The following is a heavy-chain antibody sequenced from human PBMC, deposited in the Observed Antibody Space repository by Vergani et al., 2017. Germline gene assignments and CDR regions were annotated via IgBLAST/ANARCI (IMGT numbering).Heavy chain of an antibody. D-gene: IGHD3-10*01. V-gene: IGHV4-61*01. CDR3: ARMGLLWSSYYMDV. CDR2: INHSGST. Sequence: QVQLQESGPGLVKPSETLSLTCTVSGGSVSSGSYYWSWIRQPPGKGLEWIGEINHSGSTNYNPSLKSRVTISVDTSKNQFSLKLSSVTAADTAVYYCARMGLLWSSYYMDVWGKGTTVTVSS. J-gene: IGHJ6*03. CDR1: GGSVSSGSYY.